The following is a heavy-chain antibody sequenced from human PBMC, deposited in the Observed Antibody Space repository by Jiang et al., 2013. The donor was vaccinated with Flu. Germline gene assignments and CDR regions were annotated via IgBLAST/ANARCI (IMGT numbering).Heavy chain of an antibody. J-gene: IGHJ1*01. V-gene: IGHV1-2*02. CDR3: ARDNIIVILAAISGNFQF. CDR2: INPNSGAT. D-gene: IGHD2-2*02. CDR1: GYTFTGYY. Sequence: SGAEVKKPGASVKVSCKASGYTFTGYYIHWVRQAPGQGLEWMGWINPNSGATKYAQKFQGRVTMTRDTSISTAYMELSSLRSDDTAVYYCARDNIIVILAAISGNFQFWGQGTLVTVSS.